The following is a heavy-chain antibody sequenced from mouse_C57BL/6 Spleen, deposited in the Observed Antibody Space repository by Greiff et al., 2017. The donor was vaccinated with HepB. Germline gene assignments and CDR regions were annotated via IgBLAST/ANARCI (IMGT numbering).Heavy chain of an antibody. CDR2: INPNNGGT. CDR3: ARGNYGSSLYYFDY. V-gene: IGHV1-18*01. Sequence: EVQLQQSGPELVKPGASVKIPCKASGYTFTDYNMDWVKQSHGKSLEWIGDINPNNGGTIYNQKFKGKATLTVDKSSSTAYMELRSLTSEDTAVYYCARGNYGSSLYYFDYWGQSTTLTVSS. J-gene: IGHJ2*01. CDR1: GYTFTDYN. D-gene: IGHD1-1*01.